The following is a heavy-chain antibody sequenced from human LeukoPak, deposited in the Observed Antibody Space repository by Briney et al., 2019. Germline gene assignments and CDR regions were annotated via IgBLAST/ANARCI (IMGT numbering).Heavy chain of an antibody. Sequence: TGGSLRLSCAASGFTFDDYAMHWVRQAPGKGLEWVSAINRDSGSTYYADSVGGRFTISRDNSKNTLYLHMSSLRAEDTAVYYCAKEPRGSSSRLIYFDYWGQGTLVTVSS. J-gene: IGHJ4*02. CDR3: AKEPRGSSSRLIYFDY. V-gene: IGHV3-23*01. CDR2: INRDSGST. D-gene: IGHD6-13*01. CDR1: GFTFDDYA.